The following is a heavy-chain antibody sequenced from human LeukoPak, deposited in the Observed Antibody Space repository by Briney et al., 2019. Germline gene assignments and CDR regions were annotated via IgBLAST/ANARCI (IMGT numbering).Heavy chain of an antibody. CDR1: GSSISSNNW. CDR3: ARKFPSIFYMDV. CDR2: IYYSGSI. Sequence: PSETLSLTCAVSGSSISSNNWWGWIRQPPGNALEWIGYIYYSGSIYYNPSLKSRVTMSVDTSKNQFSLKLSSVAAVDTAVYYCARKFPSIFYMDVWGKGTTVTVSS. D-gene: IGHD3-9*01. J-gene: IGHJ6*03. V-gene: IGHV4-28*05.